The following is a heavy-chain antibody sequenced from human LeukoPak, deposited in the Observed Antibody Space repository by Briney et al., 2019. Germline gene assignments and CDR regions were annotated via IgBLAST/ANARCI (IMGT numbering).Heavy chain of an antibody. Sequence: GGSLRLSCAASGFSFSNHYMRWIRQAPGKGLEWVANINEDGSNKWHLGSVKGRFTVSRDNARNSLYLQMNSLRAEDTAVYHCTKAGRALDSTSHYLYFDFWGLGTLLTVSS. J-gene: IGHJ4*02. CDR1: GFSFSNHY. CDR2: INEDGSNK. D-gene: IGHD6-13*01. V-gene: IGHV3-7*03. CDR3: TKAGRALDSTSHYLYFDF.